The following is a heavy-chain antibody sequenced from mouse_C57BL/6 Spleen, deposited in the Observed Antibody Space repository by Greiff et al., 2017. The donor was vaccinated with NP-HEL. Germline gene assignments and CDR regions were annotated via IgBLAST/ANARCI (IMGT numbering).Heavy chain of an antibody. CDR2: INPSSGYT. CDR1: GYTFTSYT. CDR3: AREEDYYGWYFDV. D-gene: IGHD1-1*01. J-gene: IGHJ1*03. Sequence: VQLQQSGAELARPGASVKMSCKASGYTFTSYTVHWVKQRPGQGLEWIGYINPSSGYTKYNQKFKDKATLTADKSSSTAYRQLSSLTSEDSAVYYCAREEDYYGWYFDVWGTGTTVTVSS. V-gene: IGHV1-4*01.